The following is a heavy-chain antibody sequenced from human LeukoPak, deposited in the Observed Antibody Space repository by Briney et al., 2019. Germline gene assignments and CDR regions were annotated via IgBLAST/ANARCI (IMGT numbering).Heavy chain of an antibody. CDR2: IKQDGSEK. V-gene: IGHV3-7*01. Sequence: GGSLRLSCAASGFTFSSYWMSWVRQAPGKGLEWVANIKQDGSEKYYVDSMKGRFTISRDNAKKSLYLQMNSLRAEDTAVYYCARGGESYYGSGSHDYWGQGTLVTVSP. J-gene: IGHJ4*02. CDR3: ARGGESYYGSGSHDY. CDR1: GFTFSSYW. D-gene: IGHD3-10*01.